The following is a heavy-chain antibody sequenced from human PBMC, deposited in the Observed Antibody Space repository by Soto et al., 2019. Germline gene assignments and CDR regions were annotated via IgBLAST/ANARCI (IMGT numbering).Heavy chain of an antibody. CDR2: ILVGGST. V-gene: IGHV3-23*01. CDR1: GFTCSSYD. Sequence: GGSLSLSCAASGFTCSSYDMSWVRQAPGKGLEWVSTILVGGSTHYPDSVKGRFTISRDNSKNTVFLQMNSLTAGDTAVYYCAKATATGGGSFDIGGQGTMVTVSS. D-gene: IGHD2-8*02. CDR3: AKATATGGGSFDI. J-gene: IGHJ3*02.